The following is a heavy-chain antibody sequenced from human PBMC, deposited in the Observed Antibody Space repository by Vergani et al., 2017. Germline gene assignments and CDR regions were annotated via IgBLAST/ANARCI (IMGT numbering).Heavy chain of an antibody. J-gene: IGHJ5*02. CDR1: GFTFNQYG. D-gene: IGHD1-14*01. CDR2: TRYDGNNN. V-gene: IGHV3-33*01. CDR3: ARDLRLLYNRFDP. Sequence: QVQLVESGGGVVQPGRSLRLSCAASGFTFNQYGMHWVRQAPGKGLDWGAVTRYDGNNNQYADSVKGRFTISRDNSKSTMYLQMNSLRDEDTGVYYCARDLRLLYNRFDPWGQGTLVTVSS.